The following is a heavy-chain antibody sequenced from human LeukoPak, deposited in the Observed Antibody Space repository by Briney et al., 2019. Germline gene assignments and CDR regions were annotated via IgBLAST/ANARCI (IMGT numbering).Heavy chain of an antibody. CDR1: GFTFSSYT. V-gene: IGHV3-21*01. CDR3: ARADLTYYYDSSGYHISDAFDI. J-gene: IGHJ3*02. Sequence: GGSLRLSCAASGFTFSSYTMNLVRQAPGKGPEWVSSITSSSSYIYYADSVKGRFTISRDNARNSLYLQMNSLRAEDTAVYYCARADLTYYYDSSGYHISDAFDIWGQGTMVTVSS. D-gene: IGHD3-22*01. CDR2: ITSSSSYI.